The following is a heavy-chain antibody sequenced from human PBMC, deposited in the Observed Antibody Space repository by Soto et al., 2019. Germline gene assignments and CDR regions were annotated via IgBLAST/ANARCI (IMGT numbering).Heavy chain of an antibody. CDR3: ARDRDGYYDFWSGYPSYYGMDV. CDR2: IYYSGST. V-gene: IGHV4-31*03. Sequence: SETLSLTCTVSGGSISSGGYYWSWIRQHPGKGLEWIGYIYYSGSTYYNPSLKSRVTISVDTSKNQFSLKLSSVTAADTAVYYCARDRDGYYDFWSGYPSYYGMDVWGQGTTVT. CDR1: GGSISSGGYY. J-gene: IGHJ6*02. D-gene: IGHD3-3*01.